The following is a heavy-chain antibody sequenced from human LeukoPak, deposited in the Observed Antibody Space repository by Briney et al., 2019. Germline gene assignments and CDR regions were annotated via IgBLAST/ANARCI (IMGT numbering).Heavy chain of an antibody. CDR1: GYSFTSYW. V-gene: IGHV5-51*01. J-gene: IGHJ5*02. CDR2: IYPGDSDT. Sequence: GESLKISCKVSGYSFTSYWIGWVRQMPGKGLEWMGIIYPGDSDTRYSPSFQGQVTISADKSISTAYLQWSSLKASDTAMYYCARLFYMATISGWFDPWGQGTLVTVSS. D-gene: IGHD5-12*01. CDR3: ARLFYMATISGWFDP.